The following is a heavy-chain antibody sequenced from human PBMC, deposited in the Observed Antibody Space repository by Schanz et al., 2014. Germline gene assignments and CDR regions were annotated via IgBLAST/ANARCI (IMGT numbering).Heavy chain of an antibody. V-gene: IGHV1-46*01. D-gene: IGHD6-19*01. CDR1: GYTFVSYS. J-gene: IGHJ4*02. Sequence: QVHLVQSGAEVKKPGASVKVSCKASGYTFVSYSMHWVRQAPGQGLEWMGIINPSGGGTSYALRFQGRVTITADKSTFTAYMDVSSLRSDDTAVYYCARGGYSSGWYDRDIAHFDYWGQGTLVTVSS. CDR2: INPSGGGT. CDR3: ARGGYSSGWYDRDIAHFDY.